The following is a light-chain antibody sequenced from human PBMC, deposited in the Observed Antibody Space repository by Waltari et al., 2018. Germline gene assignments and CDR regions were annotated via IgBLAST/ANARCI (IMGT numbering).Light chain of an antibody. V-gene: IGKV2D-29*02. CDR2: KVS. CDR1: QSLLHTNGDTY. Sequence: DIVMTQTPLWLPVTPGAAASMTCRSSQSLLHTNGDTYLHWYLQKPGQSPRLLIYKVSNRVSGVPDRFSGSGSDTDFTLNITRVEPDDVGIYYCMQAVDDPTFGGGTKVEI. CDR3: MQAVDDPT. J-gene: IGKJ4*01.